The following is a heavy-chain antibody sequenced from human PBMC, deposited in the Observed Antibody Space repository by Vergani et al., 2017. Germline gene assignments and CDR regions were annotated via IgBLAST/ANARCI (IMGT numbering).Heavy chain of an antibody. J-gene: IGHJ5*02. V-gene: IGHV4-59*01. Sequence: QVQLQESGPGLVKPSETLSLTCIVSGGAISSFYWSWIRQPPGKGLEWIGYIYYGGSSNYNPSLRSRVTISLDTSKNQFSLKLSSVPTADAAVYYCTRYYEGVFDPWGQGTLVTVSS. CDR3: TRYYEGVFDP. CDR1: GGAISSFY. D-gene: IGHD3-3*01. CDR2: IYYGGSS.